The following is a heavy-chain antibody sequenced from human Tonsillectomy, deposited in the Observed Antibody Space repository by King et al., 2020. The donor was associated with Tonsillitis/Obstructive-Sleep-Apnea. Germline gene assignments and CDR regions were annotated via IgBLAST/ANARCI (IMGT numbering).Heavy chain of an antibody. J-gene: IGHJ6*03. CDR1: GFTFGDYG. CDR3: TRSRPSDTPGIIVEVYYHYYMVV. CDR2: IRGEAYGGTT. D-gene: IGHD2-2*01. V-gene: IGHV3-49*04. Sequence: VQLVESGGGLVHPGRSLRLSCTPSGFTFGDYGMSWVRQAPGEGLEWVGFIRGEAYGGTTDYAASLKGRFSISRDDSKSIAYLQMNSLKSEDTAVYYCTRSRPSDTPGIIVEVYYHYYMVVWGKGTTVTVSS.